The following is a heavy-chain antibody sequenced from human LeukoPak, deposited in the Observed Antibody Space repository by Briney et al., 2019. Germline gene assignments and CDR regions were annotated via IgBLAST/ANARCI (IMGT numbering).Heavy chain of an antibody. Sequence: ASVKVSCKASGGTFSSYAINWVRQATGQGLEWMGWMNPISGNAGFARKFQGRVTVTRNISINTAYMELNTLKSEDTAVYYCARGGFDVWGNYRPDYWGQGTLVTVSS. D-gene: IGHD3-16*02. CDR2: MNPISGNA. CDR1: GGTFSSYA. J-gene: IGHJ4*02. V-gene: IGHV1-8*02. CDR3: ARGGFDVWGNYRPDY.